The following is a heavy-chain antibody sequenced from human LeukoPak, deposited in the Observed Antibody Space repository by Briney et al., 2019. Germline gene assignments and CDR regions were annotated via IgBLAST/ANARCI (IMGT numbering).Heavy chain of an antibody. J-gene: IGHJ4*02. CDR1: GGSFSGYY. CDR2: INHSGST. CDR3: ARGWLYFDC. D-gene: IGHD5-12*01. Sequence: PSETLSLTCAVYGGSFSGYYWSWIRQPPGKGLEWIGEINHSGSTNYNPSLKSRVTISVDTSKNQFSLKLSSVTAADTAVYYCARGWLYFDCWGQGTLVTVSS. V-gene: IGHV4-34*01.